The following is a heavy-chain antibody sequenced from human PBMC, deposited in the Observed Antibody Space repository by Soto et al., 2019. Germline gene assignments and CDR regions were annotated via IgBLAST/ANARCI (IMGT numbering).Heavy chain of an antibody. J-gene: IGHJ3*02. D-gene: IGHD6-19*01. Sequence: VGSLRVSCAASGFTFSSYEMNWVRQAPGKGLEWVSYISSSGSTIYYADSVKGRFTISRDNAKNSLYLQMNSLRAEDTAVYYCARYSGWYGAFDIWGQGTMVTVSS. CDR1: GFTFSSYE. CDR3: ARYSGWYGAFDI. CDR2: ISSSGSTI. V-gene: IGHV3-48*03.